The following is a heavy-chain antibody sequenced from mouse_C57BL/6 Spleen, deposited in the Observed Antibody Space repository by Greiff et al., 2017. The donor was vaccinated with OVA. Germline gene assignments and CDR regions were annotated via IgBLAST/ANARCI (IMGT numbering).Heavy chain of an antibody. J-gene: IGHJ1*03. Sequence: QVQLKESGPELVKPGASVKISCKASGYAFSSSWMHWVKQRPGKGLEWIGRIYPGDGDTNYNGKFKGQATLTADQSSSPDYMQHSSLTSEYSAVYFCARSDYYGSSDVGKRGYCDVWGTGTTVTVSS. CDR3: ARSDYYGSSDVGKRGYCDV. D-gene: IGHD1-1*01. V-gene: IGHV1-82*01. CDR1: GYAFSSSW. CDR2: IYPGDGDT.